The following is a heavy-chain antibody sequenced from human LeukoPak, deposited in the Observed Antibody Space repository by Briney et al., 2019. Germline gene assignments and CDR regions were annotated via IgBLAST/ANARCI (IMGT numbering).Heavy chain of an antibody. V-gene: IGHV4-59*01. CDR3: ARHNRGGRSEIDY. CDR2: IYYSGST. Sequence: KTSETLSLTCTVSGGSISSYYWSWIRQPPGKGLEWIGYIYYSGSTNYNPSLKSRVTISVDTSKNQFSLKLSSVTAADTAVYYCARHNRGGRSEIDYWGQGTLVTVSS. D-gene: IGHD1-14*01. J-gene: IGHJ4*02. CDR1: GGSISSYY.